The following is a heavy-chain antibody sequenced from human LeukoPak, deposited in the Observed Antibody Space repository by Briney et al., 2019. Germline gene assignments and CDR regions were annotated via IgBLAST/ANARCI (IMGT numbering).Heavy chain of an antibody. Sequence: PGGSLRLSCAASGFTFSSYAMHWVRQAPGKGLEWVANIKQDGSEKYYVDSVKGRFTISRDNAKNSLYLQMNSLRAEDTAVYYCARRDDFWSGYRYYSMDVWGQGTTVTVSS. CDR1: GFTFSSYA. CDR3: ARRDDFWSGYRYYSMDV. CDR2: IKQDGSEK. D-gene: IGHD3-3*01. J-gene: IGHJ6*02. V-gene: IGHV3-7*01.